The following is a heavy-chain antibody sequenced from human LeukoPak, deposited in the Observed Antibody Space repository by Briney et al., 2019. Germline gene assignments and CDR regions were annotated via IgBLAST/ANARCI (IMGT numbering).Heavy chain of an antibody. CDR1: GYSISSGYY. D-gene: IGHD4-17*01. V-gene: IGHV4-38-2*02. Sequence: SETLSLTCTVSGYSISSGYYWGWIRQPPGKGLEWIGSIYHSGSTYYNPSLKSRVTISVDTSKNQFSLKLSSVTAADTAVYYCAREVGDYGDYPRLENDAFDIWGQGTMVTVSS. J-gene: IGHJ3*02. CDR2: IYHSGST. CDR3: AREVGDYGDYPRLENDAFDI.